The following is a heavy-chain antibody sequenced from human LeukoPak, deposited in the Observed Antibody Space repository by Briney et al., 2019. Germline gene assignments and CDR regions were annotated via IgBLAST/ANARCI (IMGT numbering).Heavy chain of an antibody. Sequence: ASVKVSCKASGYTFTGYYMHWVRQAPGQGLEWMGWINPNSGGTNYAQKFQGRVTMTRDTSISTAYMELSRLRSDDTAVYYCARDQRTYYYDSSGYSLWRGFDYWGQGTLVTVSS. CDR2: INPNSGGT. J-gene: IGHJ4*02. V-gene: IGHV1-2*02. CDR3: ARDQRTYYYDSSGYSLWRGFDY. D-gene: IGHD3-22*01. CDR1: GYTFTGYY.